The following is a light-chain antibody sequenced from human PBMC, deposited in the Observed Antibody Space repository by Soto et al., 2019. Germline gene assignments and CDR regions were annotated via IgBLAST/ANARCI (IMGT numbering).Light chain of an antibody. J-gene: IGKJ3*01. CDR2: DAS. V-gene: IGKV3-11*01. CDR3: QQRSNWPRFT. Sequence: EIVLTRSPATLSLSPGERATPSCRASQSVSSYLAWYQQKPGQAPRLLIYDASNRATGIPARFSGSGSGTDFTLTISSLEPEDFAVYYCQQRSNWPRFTFGPGTKVDIK. CDR1: QSVSSY.